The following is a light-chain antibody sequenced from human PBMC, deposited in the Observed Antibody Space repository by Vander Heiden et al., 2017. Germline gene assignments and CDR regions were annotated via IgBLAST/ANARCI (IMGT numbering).Light chain of an antibody. CDR1: QSVSNN. V-gene: IGKV3-15*01. J-gene: IGKJ2*01. Sequence: EIELTQSPASLSVAPGDRATLSCRASQSVSNNLAWYHQKPGQAPRLLIFGASSRATGVPARITDSGSGTDFSLTISGLQPEDVASYYCQQENKWPYTFGQGTMLEIK. CDR2: GAS. CDR3: QQENKWPYT.